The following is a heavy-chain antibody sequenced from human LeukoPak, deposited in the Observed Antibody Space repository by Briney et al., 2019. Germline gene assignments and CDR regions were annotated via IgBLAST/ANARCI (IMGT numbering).Heavy chain of an antibody. D-gene: IGHD6-19*01. V-gene: IGHV3-9*01. Sequence: GGSLRLSCAASGFTFDDYAMHWVRQAPGKGLEWVSGISWNSGSIGYADSVKGRFAISRDNAKNSLYLQMNSLRAEDTALYYCAKDRGIAVAGTFGYWGQGTLVTVSS. J-gene: IGHJ4*02. CDR2: ISWNSGSI. CDR3: AKDRGIAVAGTFGY. CDR1: GFTFDDYA.